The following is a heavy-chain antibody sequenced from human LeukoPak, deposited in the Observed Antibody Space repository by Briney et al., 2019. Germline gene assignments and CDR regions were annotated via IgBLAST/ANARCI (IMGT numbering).Heavy chain of an antibody. J-gene: IGHJ4*02. CDR1: GGTFSRYA. V-gene: IGHV1-69*04. CDR3: AAGLEHSSPPTADY. Sequence: GASVKVSFKASGGTFSRYAISWVRQAPGQGLEWMGRIIPILGIANYAQKFQGRVTITADKSTSTAYMELSSLRSEDTAVYYCAAGLEHSSPPTADYWGQGTLVTVSS. D-gene: IGHD6-6*01. CDR2: IIPILGIA.